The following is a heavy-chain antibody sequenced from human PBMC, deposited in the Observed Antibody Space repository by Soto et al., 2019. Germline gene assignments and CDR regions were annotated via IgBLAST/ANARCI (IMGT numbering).Heavy chain of an antibody. CDR1: GFSLTTTRVG. J-gene: IGHJ3*01. D-gene: IGHD3-16*01. Sequence: SGPTLVNPTQTLTLTWTFSGFSLTTTRVGVGWIRQPPGKALEWIAIIYWDDDKRYSPSLESRLAITKDTSKNQVVLTMTNLDPVDTATYYCAHIMITFGGVSALDAFDFWGQGTMVTVSS. CDR2: IYWDDDK. CDR3: AHIMITFGGVSALDAFDF. V-gene: IGHV2-5*02.